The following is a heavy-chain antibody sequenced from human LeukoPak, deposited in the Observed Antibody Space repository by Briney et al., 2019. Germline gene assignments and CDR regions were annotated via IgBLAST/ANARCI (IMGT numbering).Heavy chain of an antibody. CDR3: ARARLDSSGYSFDY. CDR1: GGSISSYY. Sequence: SETLSLTCTVSGGSISSYYWSWIRQPPRKGLEWIGYIYYSGSTNYNPSLKSRVTISIDTSKNQFSLKLTSVTAADTAVYYCARARLDSSGYSFDYWGQGTLVTVSS. D-gene: IGHD3-22*01. J-gene: IGHJ4*02. CDR2: IYYSGST. V-gene: IGHV4-59*01.